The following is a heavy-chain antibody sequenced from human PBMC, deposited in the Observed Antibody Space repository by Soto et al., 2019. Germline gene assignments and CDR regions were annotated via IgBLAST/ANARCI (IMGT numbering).Heavy chain of an antibody. Sequence: GGSLILSCAASGFTFSSYWMSWVRQAPGKGLEWVANIKQDGSEKYYVDSVKGRFTISRDNAKNSLYLQMNSLRAEDTAVYYCARDFIGIFGVVISPYYWGQGTLVTVSS. CDR1: GFTFSSYW. D-gene: IGHD3-3*01. CDR3: ARDFIGIFGVVISPYY. V-gene: IGHV3-7*01. J-gene: IGHJ4*02. CDR2: IKQDGSEK.